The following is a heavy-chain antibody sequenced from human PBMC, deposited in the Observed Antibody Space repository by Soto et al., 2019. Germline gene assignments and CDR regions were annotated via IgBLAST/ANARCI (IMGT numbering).Heavy chain of an antibody. D-gene: IGHD3-10*01. J-gene: IGHJ4*02. CDR2: ISSSSSYI. Sequence: GGSLRLSCAASGFTFSSYSMNWVRQAPGKGLEWVSSISSSSSYIYYADSVKGRFTISRDNAKNSLCLQMNSLRAEDTAVYYCARGQFGELFHHFDYWGQGTLVTVSS. CDR1: GFTFSSYS. CDR3: ARGQFGELFHHFDY. V-gene: IGHV3-21*01.